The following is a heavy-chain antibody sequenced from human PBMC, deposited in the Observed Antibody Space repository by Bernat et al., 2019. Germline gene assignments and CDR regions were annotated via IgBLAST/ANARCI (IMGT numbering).Heavy chain of an antibody. V-gene: IGHV3-23*01. CDR2: ITSSGGST. J-gene: IGHJ3*01. CDR1: GFTFSSYA. Sequence: EVQLLESGGGLVQPGGSLRLSCVASGFTFSSYAMNWVRQAPGKGLEWVSAITSSGGSTSYADSVKGRFTISRDNSKNTLYLQMNSLRGEDTAVYYCAKDRYSSTWLRAFDVWGQGTMVTVSS. D-gene: IGHD6-13*01. CDR3: AKDRYSSTWLRAFDV.